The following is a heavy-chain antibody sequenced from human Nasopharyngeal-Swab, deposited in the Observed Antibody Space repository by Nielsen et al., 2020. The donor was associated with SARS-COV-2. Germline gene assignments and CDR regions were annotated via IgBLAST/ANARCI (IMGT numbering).Heavy chain of an antibody. CDR2: FDPEDGET. V-gene: IGHV1-24*01. D-gene: IGHD2-8*01. J-gene: IGHJ3*02. Sequence: ASVKVSCKVSGYTLTELSMHWVRQAPGKGLEWMGGFDPEDGETIYAQKFQGRVTMTEDTSTDTAYMELSSLRSEDTAVYYCATDLRYCTNGVRYTKAADAFDIWGQGTMVTVSS. CDR1: GYTLTELS. CDR3: ATDLRYCTNGVRYTKAADAFDI.